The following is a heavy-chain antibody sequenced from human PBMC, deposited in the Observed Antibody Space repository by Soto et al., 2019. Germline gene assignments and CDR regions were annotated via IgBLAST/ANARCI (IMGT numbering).Heavy chain of an antibody. CDR1: GGTFSSYT. J-gene: IGHJ4*02. V-gene: IGHV1-69*02. CDR2: IIPILGIA. D-gene: IGHD5-12*01. CDR3: ARARRDGYNCFDY. Sequence: ASVKVSCKASGGTFSSYTISWVRQAPGQGLEWMGRIIPILGIANYAQKFQGRVTITADKSTSTAYMELSSLRSEDTAVYYCARARRDGYNCFDYWGQGTLVTVSS.